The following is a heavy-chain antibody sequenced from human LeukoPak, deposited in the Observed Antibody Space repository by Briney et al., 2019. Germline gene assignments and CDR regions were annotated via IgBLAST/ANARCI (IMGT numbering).Heavy chain of an antibody. D-gene: IGHD2-2*01. V-gene: IGHV1-69*06. CDR2: IIPIFGTA. J-gene: IGHJ6*03. CDR3: ARGRFPSIVVVSAAMGYYYYYMDV. Sequence: SVKLSCKASGGTFSSYAISWVRQAPGQGLEWMGGIIPIFGTANYAQKFQGRVTITPDKSTSTAYMELRSLRAEDTAVYYCARGRFPSIVVVSAAMGYYYYYMDVWGKGTTVTVSS. CDR1: GGTFSSYA.